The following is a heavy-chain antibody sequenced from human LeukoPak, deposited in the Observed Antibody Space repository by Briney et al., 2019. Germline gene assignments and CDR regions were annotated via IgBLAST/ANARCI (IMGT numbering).Heavy chain of an antibody. CDR2: IKSKTDGGTT. D-gene: IGHD3-22*01. Sequence: GGPLRLSCAASGFTFSNAWMSWVRQAPGKGLEWVGRIKSKTDGGTTDYAAPVKGRFTISRDDSKNTLYLQMNSLKTEDTAVYYCTTDVSNYYDSSGYYRGRSEYFQHWGQGTLVTVSS. J-gene: IGHJ1*01. CDR3: TTDVSNYYDSSGYYRGRSEYFQH. V-gene: IGHV3-15*01. CDR1: GFTFSNAW.